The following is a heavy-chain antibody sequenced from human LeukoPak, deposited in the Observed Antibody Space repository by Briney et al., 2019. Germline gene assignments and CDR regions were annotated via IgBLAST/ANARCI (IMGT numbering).Heavy chain of an antibody. Sequence: SETLSLTCTVSGGSISSSSYYWGWIRQPPGKGLEWIGNIYYSGSTYYNPSLKSRVTISVDMSKNQVSLKLSSVTAADTAVYCCARISRKPAGVIPGIGTFDYWGQGTLVTVSS. J-gene: IGHJ4*02. V-gene: IGHV4-39*07. D-gene: IGHD6-13*01. CDR1: GGSISSSSYY. CDR2: IYYSGST. CDR3: ARISRKPAGVIPGIGTFDY.